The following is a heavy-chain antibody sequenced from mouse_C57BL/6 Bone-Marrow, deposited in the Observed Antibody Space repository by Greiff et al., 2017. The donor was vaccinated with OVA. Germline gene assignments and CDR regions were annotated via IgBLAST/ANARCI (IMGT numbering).Heavy chain of an antibody. CDR3: TTGMVTTTGRGY. CDR2: IDPEDGDT. J-gene: IGHJ2*01. CDR1: GFNIKDYY. D-gene: IGHD2-2*01. Sequence: EVQLQQSGAELVRPGASVKLSCTASGFNIKDYYMHWVKQRPEQGLEWIGRIDPEDGDTEYAPKFQGKATMTADTSSNTADRQVSSLTSEDTAVYYCTTGMVTTTGRGYWGQGTTLTVSS. V-gene: IGHV14-1*01.